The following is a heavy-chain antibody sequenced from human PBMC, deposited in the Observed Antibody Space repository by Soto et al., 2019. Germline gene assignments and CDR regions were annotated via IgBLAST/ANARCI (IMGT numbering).Heavy chain of an antibody. CDR3: XREGQQQAXQXYFXFYGMDV. V-gene: IGHV1-18*01. Sequence: QVHLVQSGAEVKKPGASVKVSCKASGYNFSTYGISWVRQAPGQGLEWMGWISGDSLNTKSAQKLXXXXXXXXDISAGTCFXXLXXXXXXXXXXXXCXREGQQQAXQXYFXFYGMDVWGXXXX. D-gene: IGHD3-3*01. CDR2: ISGDSLNT. J-gene: IGHJ6*01. CDR1: GYNFSTYG.